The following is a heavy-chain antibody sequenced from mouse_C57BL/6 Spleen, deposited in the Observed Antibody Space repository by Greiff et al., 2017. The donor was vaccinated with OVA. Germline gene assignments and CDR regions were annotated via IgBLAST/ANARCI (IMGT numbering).Heavy chain of an antibody. J-gene: IGHJ2*01. CDR2: IDPSDSYT. CDR3: ARSGTGDY. D-gene: IGHD3-1*01. V-gene: IGHV1-69*01. Sequence: QVQLQQPGAELVMPGASVKLSCKASGYTFTSYWMHWVKQRPGQGLEWIGEIDPSDSYTNYNQKFKGKSTLTVDKSSSTAYMQLSSLTSEDSAVYYCARSGTGDYWGKGTTLTFSS. CDR1: GYTFTSYW.